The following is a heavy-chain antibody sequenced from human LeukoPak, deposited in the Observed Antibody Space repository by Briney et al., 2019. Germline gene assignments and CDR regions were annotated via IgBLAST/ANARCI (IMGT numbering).Heavy chain of an antibody. Sequence: GGSLRLSCAASGFTFSTNAMSWVRQPPGKGLEWVSGISRSGGSTYYADSVKGRFTISRDNSKNTLYLQMNSLRGEDTAVYYCAKTGSTVTALNWFDPWGQGTLVTVSS. CDR2: ISRSGGST. CDR3: AKTGSTVTALNWFDP. CDR1: GFTFSTNA. J-gene: IGHJ5*02. V-gene: IGHV3-23*01. D-gene: IGHD4-17*01.